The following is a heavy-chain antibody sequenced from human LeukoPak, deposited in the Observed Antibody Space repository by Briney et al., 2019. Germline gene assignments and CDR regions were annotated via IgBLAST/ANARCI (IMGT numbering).Heavy chain of an antibody. Sequence: SETLSLTCAVYGGSFSGYYWSWIRQPPGKGLEWIGEINHSESTNYNPSLKSRVTISVDTSKNQFSLKLSSVTAADTAVYYCARTFKTTVTSHFDYWGQGTLVTVSS. J-gene: IGHJ4*02. V-gene: IGHV4-34*01. D-gene: IGHD4-17*01. CDR2: INHSEST. CDR1: GGSFSGYY. CDR3: ARTFKTTVTSHFDY.